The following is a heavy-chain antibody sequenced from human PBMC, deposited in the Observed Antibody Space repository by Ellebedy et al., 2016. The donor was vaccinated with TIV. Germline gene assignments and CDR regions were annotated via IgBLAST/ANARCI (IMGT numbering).Heavy chain of an antibody. V-gene: IGHV3-66*01. J-gene: IGHJ4*02. CDR2: IYSGGGT. D-gene: IGHD3-10*01. CDR3: ARKHLYGLD. Sequence: PGASLRLSCAASGFTVSSNSMNWVRQAPGKGLEWVSVIYSGGGTSYADSVKGRFTIFRDTSKNTLFLQMNSLRAEDTAVYYCARKHLYGLDWGQGTLVTVSS. CDR1: GFTVSSNS.